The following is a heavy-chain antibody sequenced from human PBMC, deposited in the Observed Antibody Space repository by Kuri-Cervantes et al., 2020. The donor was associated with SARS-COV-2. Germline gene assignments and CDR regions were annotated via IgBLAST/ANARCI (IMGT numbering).Heavy chain of an antibody. V-gene: IGHV4-30-4*01. D-gene: IGHD5-18*01. J-gene: IGHJ4*02. CDR3: ARLVGAGYSYGWVNSRFDY. Sequence: SCTVSGGSISSGDYYWSWIRQPPGKGLEWIGYIYHSGSTYYNPSLKSRVTISVDTSKNQFSLKLSSVTAADTAVYYCARLVGAGYSYGWVNSRFDYWGQGTLVTVSS. CDR1: GGSISSGDYY. CDR2: IYHSGST.